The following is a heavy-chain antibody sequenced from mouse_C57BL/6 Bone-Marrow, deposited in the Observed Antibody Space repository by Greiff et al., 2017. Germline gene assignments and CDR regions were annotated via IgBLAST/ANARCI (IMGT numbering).Heavy chain of an antibody. CDR1: GYTFTDYY. CDR2: IYPESGNT. V-gene: IGHV1-76*01. J-gene: IGHJ2*01. Sequence: QVQLKESGAELVRPGASVKLSCKASGYTFTDYYINWVKQRPGQGLEWIARIYPESGNTYYNEKFKGKATLTADKSSSTAYMQLSSLTSEDSAVYFCARDYDGYWGQGTTLTVSS. CDR3: ARDYDGY. D-gene: IGHD2-3*01.